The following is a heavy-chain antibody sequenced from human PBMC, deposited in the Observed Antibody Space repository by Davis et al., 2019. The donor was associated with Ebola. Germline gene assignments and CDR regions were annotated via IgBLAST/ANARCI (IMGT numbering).Heavy chain of an antibody. CDR3: TIGGITWGFDY. Sequence: SVKVSCNASAGTSTTYTDNWVRQALGQGLEWMGRFIPVVDTKDYAQKFQGRVTMTEDTSTDTAYMELSRLGFEDTALYYCTIGGITWGFDYWGQGTLVTVSS. D-gene: IGHD1-14*01. CDR1: AGTSTTYT. V-gene: IGHV1-69*08. J-gene: IGHJ4*02. CDR2: FIPVVDTK.